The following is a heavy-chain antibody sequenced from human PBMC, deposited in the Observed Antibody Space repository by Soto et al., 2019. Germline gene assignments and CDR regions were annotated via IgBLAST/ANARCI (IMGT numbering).Heavy chain of an antibody. CDR3: ARESGGATATLDYDYFYMDV. D-gene: IGHD1-26*01. CDR1: GDSFNDSY. V-gene: IGHV1-2*02. J-gene: IGHJ6*03. Sequence: QVPLVQSGAEVRKPGASVTVSCRSSGDSFNDSYIHWVRQAPGQGFEWMGWINPNGGVTKHAQKFQGGVSMTRDTSIRTVYMQVSRLRSDDTAVYYCARESGGATATLDYDYFYMDVWGTGTTVTVSS. CDR2: INPNGGVT.